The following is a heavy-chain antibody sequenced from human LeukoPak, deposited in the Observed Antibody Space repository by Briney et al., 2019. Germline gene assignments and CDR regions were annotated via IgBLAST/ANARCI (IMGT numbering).Heavy chain of an antibody. J-gene: IGHJ4*02. Sequence: PGGSLRLSCAASGFTFSTYEMNWVRQAPGKGLEWISYISRSGSAIHYADSVKGRFTISRDYARNSLYLQMNSPRAEDTALYYCARVWSTVTTLDYWGQGTLVTVAS. CDR2: ISRSGSAI. D-gene: IGHD4-17*01. V-gene: IGHV3-48*03. CDR1: GFTFSTYE. CDR3: ARVWSTVTTLDY.